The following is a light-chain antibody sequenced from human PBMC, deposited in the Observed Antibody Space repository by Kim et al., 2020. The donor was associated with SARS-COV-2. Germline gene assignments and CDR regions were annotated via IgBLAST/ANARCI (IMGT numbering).Light chain of an antibody. CDR2: AAC. Sequence: DIQMTQSPSLVSASVGDTVTITCRASQGISSWLAWYQQKPEKALKSLIYAACSLQSGVPSRFSGSGSGTDFTLTINSLQPEDCATYYCQQYDSYPRTFGQGTKVEIK. J-gene: IGKJ1*01. CDR1: QGISSW. CDR3: QQYDSYPRT. V-gene: IGKV1D-16*01.